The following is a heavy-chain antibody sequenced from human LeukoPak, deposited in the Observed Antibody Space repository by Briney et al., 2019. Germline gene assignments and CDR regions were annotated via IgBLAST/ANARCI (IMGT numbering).Heavy chain of an antibody. CDR2: ISYDGSNK. CDR3: RYSSGWYYYYFDY. J-gene: IGHJ4*02. CDR1: GFTFSSYG. Sequence: PGRSLRLSCAASGFTFSSYGMHWVRQAPGKGLEWVAVISYDGSNKYYADSVKGRFTISRDNAKNSLYLQMNSLRAEDTAVYYCRYSSGWYYYYFDYWGQGTLVTVSS. V-gene: IGHV3-30*03. D-gene: IGHD6-19*01.